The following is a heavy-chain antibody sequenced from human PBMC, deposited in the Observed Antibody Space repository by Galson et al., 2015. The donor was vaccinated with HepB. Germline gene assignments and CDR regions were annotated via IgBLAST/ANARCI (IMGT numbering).Heavy chain of an antibody. D-gene: IGHD3-22*01. CDR3: ARDYYDSSGYDY. CDR1: GGSISSSSYY. V-gene: IGHV4-39*07. CDR2: IYYSGST. J-gene: IGHJ4*02. Sequence: SETLSLTCTVSGGSISSSSYYWGWIRQPPGKELEWIGSIYYSGSTYYNPSLKSRVTISVDTSKNQFSLKLSSVTAADTAVYYCARDYYDSSGYDYWGQGTLVTVSS.